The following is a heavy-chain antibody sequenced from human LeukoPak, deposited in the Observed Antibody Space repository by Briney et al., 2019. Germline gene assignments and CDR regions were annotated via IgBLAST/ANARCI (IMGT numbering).Heavy chain of an antibody. Sequence: PSETLSLTCTVSGGSISSYYWSWIRQPPGKGLEWIGYIYYSGSTNYNPSLKSRVTISVDTSKNQFSLELTSVTAADTAVYYCARTDFWSGYMDFWGQGTLVTVSS. CDR3: ARTDFWSGYMDF. V-gene: IGHV4-59*08. CDR2: IYYSGST. CDR1: GGSISSYY. J-gene: IGHJ4*02. D-gene: IGHD3-3*01.